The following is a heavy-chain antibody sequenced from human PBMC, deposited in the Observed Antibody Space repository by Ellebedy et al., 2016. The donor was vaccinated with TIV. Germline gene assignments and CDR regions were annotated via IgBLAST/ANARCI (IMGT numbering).Heavy chain of an antibody. V-gene: IGHV3-53*01. CDR2: IYSDDST. CDR1: GFAVSSSY. J-gene: IGHJ4*02. Sequence: PGGSLRLSCAASGFAVSSSYMSWVRQAPGKGLEWVSVIYSDDSTYYADSVKGRFTISRDNSKNTLYLQMNSLRAEDTAIYYCARDTHSPFRADYWGQGTLVTVSS. CDR3: ARDTHSPFRADY.